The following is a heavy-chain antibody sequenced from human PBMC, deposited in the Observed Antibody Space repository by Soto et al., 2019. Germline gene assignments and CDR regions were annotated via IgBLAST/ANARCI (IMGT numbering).Heavy chain of an antibody. CDR1: GFTFSSYA. D-gene: IGHD6-19*01. CDR2: ISGSGDST. CDR3: AKGVPGIAVAGTGYFQH. J-gene: IGHJ1*01. Sequence: GGSLRLSCAASGFTFSSYAMSWVRQAPGKGLEWVSGISGSGDSTYYADSVKGRFTISRDNSKKTVDLQMNSQRAEDTAVYYCAKGVPGIAVAGTGYFQHWGQGTLVTVSS. V-gene: IGHV3-23*01.